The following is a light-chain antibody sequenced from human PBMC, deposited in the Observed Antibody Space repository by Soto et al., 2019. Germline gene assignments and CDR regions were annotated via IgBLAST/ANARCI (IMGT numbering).Light chain of an antibody. Sequence: DIQMTQSPSSVSASVGDRVTITCRASQGISSRLAWYQQKPGKAPNLLIYAASSLQSGVTSRFSGSGSETDFTLTIGSLQTEDFATYYCQQSNSFPLSFGGGTKVEIK. CDR2: AAS. V-gene: IGKV1-12*01. CDR1: QGISSR. CDR3: QQSNSFPLS. J-gene: IGKJ4*01.